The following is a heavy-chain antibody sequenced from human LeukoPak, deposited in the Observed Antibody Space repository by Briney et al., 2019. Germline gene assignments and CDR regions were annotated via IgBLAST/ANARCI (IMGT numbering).Heavy chain of an antibody. Sequence: GASVKVSCKASGYTFTGYYMHWVRQAPGQGLEWMGWINPNSGGTNYAQKFQGRVTMTRDTSISTAYMELSRLRSDDTAVYYCARALRYCSSTSCSLAHYYYYLDVWGKGTTVTVSS. CDR1: GYTFTGYY. D-gene: IGHD2-2*01. V-gene: IGHV1-2*02. CDR3: ARALRYCSSTSCSLAHYYYYLDV. CDR2: INPNSGGT. J-gene: IGHJ6*03.